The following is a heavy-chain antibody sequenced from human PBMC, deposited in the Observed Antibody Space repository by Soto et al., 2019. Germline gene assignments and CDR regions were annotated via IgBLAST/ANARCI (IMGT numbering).Heavy chain of an antibody. CDR2: INSDGSST. D-gene: IGHD6-19*01. Sequence: EVQLVESGGGLVQPGGSLRVSCAASGFTFSSYWMNWVRQAPGKGLVWVSRINSDGSSTSYADSVKGRFTISRDKAKNTLYLQMNSLRAEDTAIYYCARRGAVAGLHYWRQGNLVTVSS. V-gene: IGHV3-74*01. CDR3: ARRGAVAGLHY. CDR1: GFTFSSYW. J-gene: IGHJ4*02.